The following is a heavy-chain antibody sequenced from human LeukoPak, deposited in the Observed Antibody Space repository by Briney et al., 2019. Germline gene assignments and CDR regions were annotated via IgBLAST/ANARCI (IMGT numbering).Heavy chain of an antibody. V-gene: IGHV1-69*13. J-gene: IGHJ4*02. CDR3: AGKGGMVRGATNPFDY. D-gene: IGHD3-10*01. CDR2: IIPIFGTA. Sequence: GASVKVSCKASGGTFSSYAISWVRQAPGQGLEWMGGIIPIFGTANYAQKFQGRVTITADESTSTAYMELSSLRSEDTAVYYCAGKGGMVRGATNPFDYWGQGTLVTVSS. CDR1: GGTFSSYA.